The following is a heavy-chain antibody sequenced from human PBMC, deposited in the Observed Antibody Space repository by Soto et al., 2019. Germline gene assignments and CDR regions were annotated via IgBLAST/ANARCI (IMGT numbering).Heavy chain of an antibody. J-gene: IGHJ4*02. V-gene: IGHV3-74*01. CDR3: ARLPGYSTGWTPFDF. CDR2: INSDGSTT. D-gene: IGHD6-19*01. Sequence: PGGSLRLSCAASGFTFSNYWMHWVRQAPGKGLVWVSRINSDGSTTSHADSVKGRFTISRDNAKNTLYLQMNSLRADDTAVYFCARLPGYSTGWTPFDFWGQGTQVTVSS. CDR1: GFTFSNYW.